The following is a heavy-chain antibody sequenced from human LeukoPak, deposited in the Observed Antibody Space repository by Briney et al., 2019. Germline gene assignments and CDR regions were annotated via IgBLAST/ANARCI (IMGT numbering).Heavy chain of an antibody. Sequence: GGSLRLSCAASGFTFSSYSMNWVRQAPGKGLKWVSSISSSSSYIYYADSVKGRFTISRDNAKNSLYLQMNSLRAEDTAVYYCARDQSCSGGSCCSPFDYWGQGTLVTVSS. CDR3: ARDQSCSGGSCCSPFDY. CDR1: GFTFSSYS. V-gene: IGHV3-21*01. D-gene: IGHD2-15*01. J-gene: IGHJ4*02. CDR2: ISSSSSYI.